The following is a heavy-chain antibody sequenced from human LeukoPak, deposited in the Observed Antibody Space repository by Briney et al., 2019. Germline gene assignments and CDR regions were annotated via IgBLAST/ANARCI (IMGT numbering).Heavy chain of an antibody. CDR1: GFILSNHW. CDR2: VNKDGSEK. Sequence: PGGSLGLSCAASGFILSNHWMTWVRQAPGKGPEWVANVNKDGSEKYYVDSVKGRFTISRDTAKNSLYLQMNNLRAEDTALYYCARNNDMDVWGQGTTVIVSS. D-gene: IGHD1/OR15-1a*01. J-gene: IGHJ6*02. V-gene: IGHV3-7*03. CDR3: ARNNDMDV.